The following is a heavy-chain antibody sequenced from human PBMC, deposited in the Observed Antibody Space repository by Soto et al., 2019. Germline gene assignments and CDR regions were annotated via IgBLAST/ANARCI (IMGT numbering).Heavy chain of an antibody. CDR2: ISYDGSNK. J-gene: IGHJ6*02. Sequence: TGGSLRLSCAASGFTFSSYGMHWVRQAPGKELEWVAVISYDGSNKYYADSVKGRFTISRDNSKNTLYLQMNSLRAEDTAVYYCAKDSGYSGSYYRYYYGMDVWGQGTTVTVSS. V-gene: IGHV3-30*18. CDR1: GFTFSSYG. CDR3: AKDSGYSGSYYRYYYGMDV. D-gene: IGHD1-26*01.